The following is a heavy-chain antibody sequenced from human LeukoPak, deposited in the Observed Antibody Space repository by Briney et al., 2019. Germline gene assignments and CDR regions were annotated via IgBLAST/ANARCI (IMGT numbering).Heavy chain of an antibody. D-gene: IGHD2-15*01. J-gene: IGHJ6*02. CDR2: INPSGGST. Sequence: ASVKVSCKASGYTFTSYYMHWVRQAPGQGLEWMGIINPSGGSTSYAQKFQGRVTMTRDTSTSTVYMELSGLRSEDTAVYYCARVVPEVYGMDVWGQGTTVTVSS. V-gene: IGHV1-46*01. CDR1: GYTFTSYY. CDR3: ARVVPEVYGMDV.